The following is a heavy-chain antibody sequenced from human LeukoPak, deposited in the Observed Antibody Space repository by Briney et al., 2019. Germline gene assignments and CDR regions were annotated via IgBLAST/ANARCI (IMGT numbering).Heavy chain of an antibody. J-gene: IGHJ3*02. D-gene: IGHD6-13*01. Sequence: GGSLRLSCAASGFTFSSYGMHWVRQAPGKGLEWVAVIWYDGSNKYYADSVKGRFTISRDNSKNTLYLQMTSLRAEDTAVYYCARDDIAAATDAFDIWGQGTMVTVSS. V-gene: IGHV3-33*01. CDR2: IWYDGSNK. CDR3: ARDDIAAATDAFDI. CDR1: GFTFSSYG.